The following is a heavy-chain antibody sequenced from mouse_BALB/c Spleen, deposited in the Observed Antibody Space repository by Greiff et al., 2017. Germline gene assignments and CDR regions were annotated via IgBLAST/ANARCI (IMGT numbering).Heavy chain of an antibody. J-gene: IGHJ4*01. CDR1: GFTFTDYY. Sequence: EVKLMESGGGLVQPGGSLRLSCATSGFTFTDYYMSWVRQPPGKALEWLGFIRNKANGYTTEYSASVKGRFTISRDNSQSILYLQMNTLRAEDSATYYCARDRYDGDAMDYWGQGTSVTVSS. CDR2: IRNKANGYTT. D-gene: IGHD2-14*01. V-gene: IGHV7-3*02. CDR3: ARDRYDGDAMDY.